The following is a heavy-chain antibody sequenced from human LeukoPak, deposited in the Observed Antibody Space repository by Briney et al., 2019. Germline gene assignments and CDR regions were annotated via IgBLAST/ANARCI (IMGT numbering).Heavy chain of an antibody. D-gene: IGHD2-21*02. CDR1: GFTLRSYV. V-gene: IGHV3-23*01. Sequence: GGSLRLSCVASGFTLRSYVMNWGRQTPGKGLEWVSSISGSGDSTFYADSVKGRFSISRDNSKNTLYLQVNGLRTEDAAVYYCAKDRLLNCRGDCYIFDYWGQGTVVTVSS. CDR3: AKDRLLNCRGDCYIFDY. J-gene: IGHJ4*02. CDR2: ISGSGDST.